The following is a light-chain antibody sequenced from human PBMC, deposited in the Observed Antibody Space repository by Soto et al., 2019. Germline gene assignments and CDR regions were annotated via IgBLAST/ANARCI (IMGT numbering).Light chain of an antibody. CDR2: DVS. J-gene: IGLJ3*02. V-gene: IGLV2-14*03. CDR1: SSDVGGYNF. CDR3: SSYTSISTVV. Sequence: QSALTQPASVSGSPGQSITISCTGTSSDVGGYNFVSWYQQHPGKAPKLMIHDVSDLPSGVCNRFSGSKSGNTASLTISGLQAEDEADYYCSSYTSISTVVFGGGTQLTVL.